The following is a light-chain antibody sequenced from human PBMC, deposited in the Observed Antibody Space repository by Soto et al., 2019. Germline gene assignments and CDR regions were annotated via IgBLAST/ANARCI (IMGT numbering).Light chain of an antibody. Sequence: QSVLTQPAPVSGSPGQSITISCTGTSSDVGGYNYVSWYQQHPGKAPKLMIYEVSNRPSGVSNRFSGSKSGNTASLTISGLQAEDEADYYCSSYTSSSTRGVFGTGTKLTVL. CDR3: SSYTSSSTRGV. CDR2: EVS. V-gene: IGLV2-14*01. CDR1: SSDVGGYNY. J-gene: IGLJ1*01.